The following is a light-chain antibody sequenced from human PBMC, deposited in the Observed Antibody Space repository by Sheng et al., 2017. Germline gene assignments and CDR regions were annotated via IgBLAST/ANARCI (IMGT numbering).Light chain of an antibody. CDR1: KLGDKY. CDR3: QAWDSSTVV. J-gene: IGLJ2*01. Sequence: SYELTQPPSVSVSPGQTASITCSGDKLGDKYASWYQQRPGQSPVLVIYQDRKRPSAIPERFSGSRSGNTATLTISATQAMDEADYYCQAWDSSTVVFGGGTKLTVL. CDR2: QDR. V-gene: IGLV3-1*01.